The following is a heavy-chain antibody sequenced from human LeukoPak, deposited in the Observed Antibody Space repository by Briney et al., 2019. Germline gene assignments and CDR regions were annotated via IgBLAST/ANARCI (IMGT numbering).Heavy chain of an antibody. CDR1: GYTFTGYY. CDR2: INPNSGGT. V-gene: IGHV1-2*02. D-gene: IGHD2-2*01. J-gene: IGHJ5*02. CDR3: ARRVTYCSSTSCLNWFDP. Sequence: ASVKVSCKASGYTFTGYYMHWVRQAPGQGLEWMGWINPNSGGTNYAQKFQGRVTMTRDTSISTAYMELSRLRSDDTAVYYCARRVTYCSSTSCLNWFDPWGQGTLATISS.